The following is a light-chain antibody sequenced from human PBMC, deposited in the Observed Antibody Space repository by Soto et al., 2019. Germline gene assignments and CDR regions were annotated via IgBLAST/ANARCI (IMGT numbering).Light chain of an antibody. V-gene: IGKV3-11*01. CDR2: DAS. CDR1: QNVRTY. CDR3: QQRSNWPGT. J-gene: IGKJ2*01. Sequence: ETVLTQSPAILSLSPGERATLSCRASQNVRTYLAWYQQKPGQAPRLLIYDASNRATGIPTRFSGSGSGTDFTLTISSLEPEDFAVYYCQQRSNWPGTFGQGTKLEI.